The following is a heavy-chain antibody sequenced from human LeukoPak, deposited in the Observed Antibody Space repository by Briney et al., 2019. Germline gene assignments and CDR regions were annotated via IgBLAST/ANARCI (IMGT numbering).Heavy chain of an antibody. CDR1: GYSFISYW. J-gene: IGHJ4*02. V-gene: IGHV5-51*01. CDR2: IYPGDSDT. CDR3: ARTYYYDSSGSRAYDY. D-gene: IGHD3-22*01. Sequence: GESLKISCKGSGYSFISYWIGWVRQMPGKGLEWMGIIYPGDSDTRYSPSFQGQVTISADKSISTAYLQWSSLKASDTAMYYCARTYYYDSSGSRAYDYWGQGTLVTVSS.